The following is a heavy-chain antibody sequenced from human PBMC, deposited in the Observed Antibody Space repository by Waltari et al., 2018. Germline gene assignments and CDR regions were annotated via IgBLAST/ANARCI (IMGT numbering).Heavy chain of an antibody. D-gene: IGHD6-13*01. CDR3: ARGRYSSSWDQYYFDY. J-gene: IGHJ4*02. CDR1: GGSISSYY. CDR2: IYYSGST. Sequence: QVQLQESGPGLVKPSETLSLTCTVSGGSISSYYWSWIRQPPGKGLEWSGYIYYSGSTNYNPSLKSRVTISVDTSKNQFSLKLSSVTAADTAVYYCARGRYSSSWDQYYFDYWGQGTLVTVSS. V-gene: IGHV4-59*01.